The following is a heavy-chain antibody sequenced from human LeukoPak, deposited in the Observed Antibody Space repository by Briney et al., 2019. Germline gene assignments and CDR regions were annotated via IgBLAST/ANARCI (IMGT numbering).Heavy chain of an antibody. CDR2: IYISGST. Sequence: SETLSLTCTVSGGSISSYYWSWIRQPAGKGLEWIGRIYISGSTNYNPSLKSRVTMSVDTSKNQFSLKPSSVTAADTAVYYCARYMTTVVTPGFDYWGQGTLVTVSS. CDR3: ARYMTTVVTPGFDY. V-gene: IGHV4-4*07. CDR1: GGSISSYY. D-gene: IGHD4-23*01. J-gene: IGHJ4*02.